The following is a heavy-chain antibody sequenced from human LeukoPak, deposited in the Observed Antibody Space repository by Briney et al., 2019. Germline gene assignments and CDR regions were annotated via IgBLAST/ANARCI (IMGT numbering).Heavy chain of an antibody. Sequence: SETLSLTCTVSGFSISSGHYWGWPRQPPGKGLEWIASISHSGTTFYNPSLKSRVTISVDTSKNQFSLTVTSVTAADTAVYYCSRGQSISAVAVWGQGTLVTVSS. J-gene: IGHJ4*02. V-gene: IGHV4-38-2*02. CDR2: ISHSGTT. CDR3: SRGQSISAVAV. CDR1: GFSISSGHY. D-gene: IGHD6-13*01.